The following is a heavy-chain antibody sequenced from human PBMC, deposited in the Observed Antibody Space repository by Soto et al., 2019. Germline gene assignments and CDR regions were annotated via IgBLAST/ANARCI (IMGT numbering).Heavy chain of an antibody. V-gene: IGHV4-59*11. J-gene: IGHJ5*02. CDR1: GGALSAQY. CDR2: IYSRGST. CDR3: ARVIMITFGEVIATNWFDP. D-gene: IGHD3-16*02. Sequence: PSETLSLTCVVSGGALSAQYWAWIWPPPGQGLERIGYIYSRGSTNYNTSLNNRVTISVDTSKNQCSLKLSSVTAADTAVYYCARVIMITFGEVIATNWFDPWVQGTQVTVAS.